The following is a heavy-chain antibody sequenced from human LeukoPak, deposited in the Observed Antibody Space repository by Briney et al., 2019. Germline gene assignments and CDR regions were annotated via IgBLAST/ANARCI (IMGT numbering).Heavy chain of an antibody. CDR1: GYTLTELF. J-gene: IGHJ4*02. CDR2: FDPEDGET. Sequence: ASVTVSCTVSGYTLTELFMHWVRQAPGKGLEWMGGFDPEDGETIYAQKFQGRVTMTEDTSTDTAYMELSSLRSEDTAVYYCATIDGHYDSSGYWGQGTLVIVSS. CDR3: ATIDGHYDSSGY. D-gene: IGHD3-22*01. V-gene: IGHV1-24*01.